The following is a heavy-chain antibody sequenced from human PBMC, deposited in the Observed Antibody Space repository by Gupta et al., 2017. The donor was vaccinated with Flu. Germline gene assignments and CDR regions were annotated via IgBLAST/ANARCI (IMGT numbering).Heavy chain of an antibody. J-gene: IGHJ6*02. CDR2: IYYSGST. CDR1: GGSISSYY. CDR3: ARDSIAARGNSYYGMDV. Sequence: QVQLQESGPGLVKPSETLSLTCTVSGGSISSYYWSWIRQPPGKGLEWIGYIYYSGSTNYNPSLKSRVTISVDTSKNQFSLKLSSVNAADTAVYYCARDSIAARGNSYYGMDVWGQGTTVTVSS. V-gene: IGHV4-59*01. D-gene: IGHD6-6*01.